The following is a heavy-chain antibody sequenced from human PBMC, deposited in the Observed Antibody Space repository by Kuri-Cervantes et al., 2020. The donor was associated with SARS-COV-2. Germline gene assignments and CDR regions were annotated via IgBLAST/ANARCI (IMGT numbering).Heavy chain of an antibody. Sequence: SVKVSCKASGGTFSSYAISWVRQAPGQGLEWMGGIIPIFGTANYAQKFQGRVTITTDESTSTAYMELSSLRSEDTAVYYCARDDFWSGYFDYWGQGTLVTVSS. D-gene: IGHD3-3*01. V-gene: IGHV1-69*05. CDR1: GGTFSSYA. J-gene: IGHJ4*02. CDR3: ARDDFWSGYFDY. CDR2: IIPIFGTA.